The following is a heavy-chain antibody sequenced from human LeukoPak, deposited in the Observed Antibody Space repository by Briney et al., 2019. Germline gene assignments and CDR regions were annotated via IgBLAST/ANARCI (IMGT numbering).Heavy chain of an antibody. D-gene: IGHD6-19*01. CDR2: ISYDGSNK. J-gene: IGHJ6*02. CDR3: AKDQVPSSGPTFDYYGMDV. V-gene: IGHV3-30*18. Sequence: GGSLRLSCAASGFTFSSYGMHWVRQAPGKGLEWVAVISYDGSNKYYADSVKGRFAISRDNSKNTLYLQMNSLRAEDTAVYYCAKDQVPSSGPTFDYYGMDVWSQGTTVTVSS. CDR1: GFTFSSYG.